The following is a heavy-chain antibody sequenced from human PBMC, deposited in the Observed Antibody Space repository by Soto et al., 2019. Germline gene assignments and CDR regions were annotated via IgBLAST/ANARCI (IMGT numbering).Heavy chain of an antibody. CDR1: GGSISNYF. J-gene: IGHJ3*02. V-gene: IGHV4-4*07. Sequence: QVQLQESGPGLVKPSETLSLICTVSGGSISNYFWDWIRQPAGKGLEWIWRIFSSGSTNYNASLKSRVTMSVDTSKNQVSLKLTSMTAADTAVYYCARNVASPGVSGSWGAFDIWGQGTMVTVSS. CDR2: IFSSGST. D-gene: IGHD5-12*01. CDR3: ARNVASPGVSGSWGAFDI.